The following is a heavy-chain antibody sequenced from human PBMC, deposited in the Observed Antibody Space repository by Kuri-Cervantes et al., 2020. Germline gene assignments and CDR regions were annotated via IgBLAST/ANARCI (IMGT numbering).Heavy chain of an antibody. D-gene: IGHD2-21*01. CDR2: ISYDGSNK. CDR1: GFTFSSYA. CDR3: ARAFPVNYYYYGMDV. V-gene: IGHV3-30-3*01. J-gene: IGHJ6*02. Sequence: LTCAASGFTFSSYAMHWVRQAPGKGLEWVAVISYDGSNKYYADSVKGRFTISRDNSKNTLYLQMNSLRAEDTAVYYCARAFPVNYYYYGMDVWGQGTTVTVSS.